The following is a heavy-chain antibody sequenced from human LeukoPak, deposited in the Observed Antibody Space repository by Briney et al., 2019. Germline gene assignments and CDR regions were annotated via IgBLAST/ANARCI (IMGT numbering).Heavy chain of an antibody. V-gene: IGHV4-59*01. CDR1: GGSISSYY. CDR2: IYYSGST. D-gene: IGHD7-27*01. J-gene: IGHJ6*03. CDR3: ARFRLGSDYYHMDV. Sequence: SETLSLTCTVSGGSISSYYWSWIRQPPGKGLEWIGYIYYSGSTSYNPSLKSRVTISVDTSKNQFSLKLSSVTAADTAVYYCARFRLGSDYYHMDVWGKGTTVTVSS.